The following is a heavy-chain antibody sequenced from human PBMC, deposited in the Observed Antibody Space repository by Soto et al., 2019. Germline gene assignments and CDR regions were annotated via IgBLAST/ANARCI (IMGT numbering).Heavy chain of an antibody. CDR3: AKSMAGTANGKDV. J-gene: IGHJ6*02. D-gene: IGHD6-19*01. CDR1: GFNFDDYG. Sequence: EVQLVESGGGLVQPGRSLRVSCAASGFNFDDYGMHWVRQAPGKGMEWVSGISYYSGSIGYADSVKGRFTISRDNAKNSLYLQMNSRRAEETAMYSCAKSMAGTANGKDVWGQGTTVTVSS. CDR2: ISYYSGSI. V-gene: IGHV3-9*01.